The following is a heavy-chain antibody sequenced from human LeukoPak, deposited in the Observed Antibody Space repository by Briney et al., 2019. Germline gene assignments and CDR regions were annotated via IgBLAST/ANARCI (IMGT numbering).Heavy chain of an antibody. CDR1: GFTFDDYG. V-gene: IGHV3-20*04. Sequence: GGSLRLSCAASGFTFDDYGMSWVRQAPGKGLEWVSGINWNGGSTGYADSVKGRFTTSRDNAKNSLYLQMNSLRAEDTALYYCARDVVGATGYYFDYWGQGTLVTVSS. D-gene: IGHD1-26*01. CDR3: ARDVVGATGYYFDY. J-gene: IGHJ4*02. CDR2: INWNGGST.